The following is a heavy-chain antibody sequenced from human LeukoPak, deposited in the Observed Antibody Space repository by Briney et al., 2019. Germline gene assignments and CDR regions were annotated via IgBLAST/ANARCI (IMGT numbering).Heavy chain of an antibody. J-gene: IGHJ4*02. V-gene: IGHV4-34*01. CDR3: ARGHCSSTSCYVDY. CDR1: GGSFSGYC. D-gene: IGHD2-2*01. CDR2: INHSGST. Sequence: PSETLSLTCAVYGGSFSGYCWSWIRQPPGKGLEWIGEINHSGSTNYNPSLKSRVTISVDTSKNQFSLKLSSVAAADTAVYYCARGHCSSTSCYVDYWGQGTLVTVSS.